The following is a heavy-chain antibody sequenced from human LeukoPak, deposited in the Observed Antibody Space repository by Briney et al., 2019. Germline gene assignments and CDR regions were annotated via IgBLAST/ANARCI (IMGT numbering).Heavy chain of an antibody. D-gene: IGHD1-26*01. CDR2: IKQDGSDK. CDR3: VREASGVSSSAFDV. V-gene: IGHV3-7*01. J-gene: IGHJ3*01. CDR1: GFTFSNAW. Sequence: PGGSLRLSCAASGFTFSNAWMSWVRRAPGKGLEWVANIKQDGSDKYYVDSVKGRFTISRDNAKNTLYMQMNSLRVDDTAVYYCVREASGVSSSAFDVWGQGTMVTVSS.